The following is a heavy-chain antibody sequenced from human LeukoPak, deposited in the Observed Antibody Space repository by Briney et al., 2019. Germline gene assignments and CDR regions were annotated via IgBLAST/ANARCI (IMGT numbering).Heavy chain of an antibody. Sequence: SETLSLTCAVYGESFSGYFWNWIRQPPGKGLEWIGEINDSGSTNYNPSLKSRLTMSVDTSKNQFSLKLSSVTAADTAVYYCARGPRFWLGNFFRQPLFFDYWGQGNLATVSS. D-gene: IGHD6-19*01. J-gene: IGHJ4*02. CDR3: ARGPRFWLGNFFRQPLFFDY. V-gene: IGHV4-34*01. CDR2: INDSGST. CDR1: GESFSGYF.